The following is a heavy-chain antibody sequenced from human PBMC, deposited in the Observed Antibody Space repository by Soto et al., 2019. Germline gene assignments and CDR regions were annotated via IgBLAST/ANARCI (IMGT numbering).Heavy chain of an antibody. CDR2: ISGRGGST. CDR1: GFTFSSYA. CDR3: AKAAPQVAAAEYYYCYCMDV. D-gene: IGHD6-13*01. Sequence: GGSLRLSCAASGFTFSSYAMSWVRQAPGKGLEWVSAISGRGGSTYNADSVKGLFTISSDNSKNTLYLQMNSLRAEDTAVYYCAKAAPQVAAAEYYYCYCMDVWGQGTTVTVSS. V-gene: IGHV3-23*01. J-gene: IGHJ6*02.